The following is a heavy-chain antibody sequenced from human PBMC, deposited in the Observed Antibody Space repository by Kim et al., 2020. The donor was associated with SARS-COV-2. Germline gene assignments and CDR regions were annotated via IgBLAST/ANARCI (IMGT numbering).Heavy chain of an antibody. D-gene: IGHD3-10*01. V-gene: IGHV4-34*01. J-gene: IGHJ3*02. CDR1: GGSFSGYY. CDR3: ARVGKAYYYGSGSYYKPPNAFDI. Sequence: SETLSLTCAVYGGSFSGYYWSWIRQPPGKGLEWIGEINHSGSTNYNPSLKSRVTISVDTSKNQFSLKLSSVTAADTAVYYCARVGKAYYYGSGSYYKPPNAFDIWGQGTMVTVSS. CDR2: INHSGST.